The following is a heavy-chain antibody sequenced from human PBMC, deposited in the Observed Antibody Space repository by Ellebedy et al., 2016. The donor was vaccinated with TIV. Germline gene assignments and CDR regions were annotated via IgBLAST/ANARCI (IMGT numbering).Heavy chain of an antibody. V-gene: IGHV3-48*02. J-gene: IGHJ5*02. Sequence: GESLKISCAASGFAVSSNGMSWVRQAPGKGLEWVSYISSSSSTIYYADSVKGRFTISRDNAKNSLYLQMNSLRDEDTAVYYCARDYYDNSGYYDNWFDPWGQGTLVTVSS. CDR3: ARDYYDNSGYYDNWFDP. CDR2: ISSSSSTI. D-gene: IGHD3-22*01. CDR1: GFAVSSNG.